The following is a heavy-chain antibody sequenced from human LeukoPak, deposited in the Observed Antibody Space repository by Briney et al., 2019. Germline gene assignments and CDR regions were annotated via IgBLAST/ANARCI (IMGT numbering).Heavy chain of an antibody. CDR3: ARDRPTNAFDI. CDR2: MYTNENT. CDR1: GGSISSYY. V-gene: IGHV4-4*07. Sequence: SETLSLTCTVSGGSISSYYWSGVRQPAGKGLEWIGRMYTNENTNFNPSLKSRVTMSVDTSKNQFSLKLTSVTAADTAVYYCARDRPTNAFDIWGQGTMVTVSS. J-gene: IGHJ3*02.